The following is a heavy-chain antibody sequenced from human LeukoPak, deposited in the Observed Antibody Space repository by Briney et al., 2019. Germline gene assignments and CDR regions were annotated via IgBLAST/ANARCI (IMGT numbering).Heavy chain of an antibody. D-gene: IGHD3-3*01. CDR3: ARAITIFDYYYMDV. CDR2: MNAKSGNT. J-gene: IGHJ6*03. V-gene: IGHV1-8*01. Sequence: ASVKVSCNISGDTFTTYDINWVRQATGQRLEWTGWMNAKSGNTVYAQKFQGRLTLTRDISISTAYMELSSLRSEDTAVYFCARAITIFDYYYMDVWAKGTTVTVSS. CDR1: GDTFTTYD.